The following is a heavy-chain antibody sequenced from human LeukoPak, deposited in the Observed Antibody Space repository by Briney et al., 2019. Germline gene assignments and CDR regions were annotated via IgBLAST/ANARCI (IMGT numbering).Heavy chain of an antibody. Sequence: GGSLRLSCAASGFTFSSYAMGWVRQAPGKGLEWVSTISASGGRTYYADSLKGRFTISRDNSKNTLHLQMNSLKAEDTAVYYCAKTSGSSWAYYFDYWGQGTLVTVSS. J-gene: IGHJ4*02. CDR1: GFTFSSYA. D-gene: IGHD6-13*01. V-gene: IGHV3-23*01. CDR2: ISASGGRT. CDR3: AKTSGSSWAYYFDY.